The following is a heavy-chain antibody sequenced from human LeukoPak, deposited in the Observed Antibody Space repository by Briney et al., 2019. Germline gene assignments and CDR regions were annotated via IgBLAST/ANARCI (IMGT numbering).Heavy chain of an antibody. CDR1: GGSFSGYY. CDR2: IYYSGST. J-gene: IGHJ3*02. CDR3: AAGGVVQNAYDAFDI. V-gene: IGHV4-31*11. Sequence: PSETLSLTCAVYGGSFSGYYWSWIRQHPGKGLEWIGYIYYSGSTYYNPSLKSRVTISVDTSKNQFSLKLSSVTAADTAVYYCAAGGVVQNAYDAFDIWGQGTMVTVSS. D-gene: IGHD2-8*02.